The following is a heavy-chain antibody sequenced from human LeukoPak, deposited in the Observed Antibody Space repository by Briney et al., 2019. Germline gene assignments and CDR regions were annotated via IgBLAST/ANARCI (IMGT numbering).Heavy chain of an antibody. CDR1: GFTFSNYW. CDR3: VRDDGDV. V-gene: IGHV3-7*01. J-gene: IGHJ6*04. CDR2: INEDGSGK. Sequence: GGSLRLSCVFSGFTFSNYWMKWVRQAPGKGLEWVASINEDGSGKYSMDSVKDRVTISRDNAKSSLDLQINSLTVEDTAIYYCVRDDGDVWGKGTTVTVSS.